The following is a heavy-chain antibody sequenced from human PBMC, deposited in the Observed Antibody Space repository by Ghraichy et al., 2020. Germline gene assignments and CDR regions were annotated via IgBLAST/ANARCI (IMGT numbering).Heavy chain of an antibody. J-gene: IGHJ3*02. CDR1: GYTFTGYY. Sequence: ASVKVSCKASGYTFTGYYMHWVRQAPGQGLEWMGRINPNSGGTNYAQKFQGRVTMTRDTSISTAYMELSRLRSDDTAVYYCARDFYGDYAWRKRGDAFDIWGQGTMVTVSS. V-gene: IGHV1-2*06. CDR2: INPNSGGT. D-gene: IGHD4-17*01. CDR3: ARDFYGDYAWRKRGDAFDI.